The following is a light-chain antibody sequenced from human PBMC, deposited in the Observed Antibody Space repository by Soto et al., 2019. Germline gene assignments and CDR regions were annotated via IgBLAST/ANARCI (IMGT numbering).Light chain of an antibody. J-gene: IGLJ3*02. V-gene: IGLV2-14*01. CDR3: SSYSSGSTLGV. CDR1: SSDVGGYKH. Sequence: QSALTQPASVSGSPGQSITISCTGTSSDVGGYKHVAWYQQYPGKAPKLIIFEVSDRPSGVSNRFSGSKSGNTASLTISGLQAEDEAVYYCSSYSSGSTLGVFGGGTKVTVL. CDR2: EVS.